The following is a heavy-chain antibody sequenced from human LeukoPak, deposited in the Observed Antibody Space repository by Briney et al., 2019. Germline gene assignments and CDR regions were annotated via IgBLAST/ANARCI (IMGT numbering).Heavy chain of an antibody. CDR2: MYYGGTT. D-gene: IGHD5-24*01. V-gene: IGHV4-39*07. CDR3: ARGVYKFDP. J-gene: IGHJ5*02. Sequence: SETLSLTCTVSGGSTSTDFSYWGWVRQPPGKGLECIGTMYYGGTTYYNPSLKSRVTISVDTSKNQFSLKLSSVTAADTAVYYCARGVYKFDPWGQGTLVTVSS. CDR1: GGSTSTDFSY.